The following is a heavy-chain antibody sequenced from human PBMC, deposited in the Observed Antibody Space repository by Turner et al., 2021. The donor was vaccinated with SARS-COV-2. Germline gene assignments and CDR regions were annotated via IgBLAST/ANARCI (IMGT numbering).Heavy chain of an antibody. Sequence: QVQLVQSGAEVTKPGATVTVSSQASGYTFTGYTLHWVRQAPGQGLGCMGWINPNSGGTNYAQKFKGRVTMTRDTSISTAYMELSRLRSDDTAVYFCARDLFDLGSRWTQWGQGTLVTVSS. J-gene: IGHJ4*02. D-gene: IGHD6-13*01. V-gene: IGHV1-2*02. CDR1: GYTFTGYT. CDR2: INPNSGGT. CDR3: ARDLFDLGSRWTQ.